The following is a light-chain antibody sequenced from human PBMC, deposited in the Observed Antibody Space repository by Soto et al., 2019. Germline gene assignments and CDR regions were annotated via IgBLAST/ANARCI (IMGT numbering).Light chain of an antibody. CDR3: CSLTTSHTYV. CDR1: SNDIGGYDS. J-gene: IGLJ1*01. CDR2: EVS. V-gene: IGLV2-14*01. Sequence: QSALTQPASMSGSPGQSITISCTGTSNDIGGYDSVSWYQQSPGKVPRLIIYEVSNRPSGVSNRYSGSKSGNSASLTISGLQADDEADYYCCSLTTSHTYVFGSGTKLTVL.